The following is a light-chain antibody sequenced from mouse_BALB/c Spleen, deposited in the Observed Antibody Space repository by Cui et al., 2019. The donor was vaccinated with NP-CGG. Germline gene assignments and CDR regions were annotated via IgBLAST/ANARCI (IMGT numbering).Light chain of an antibody. Sequence: QAVVTQESALTTSPGETVTLTCRSSPGAATASNYTNWVQEKPDHLFTGLIGGTNNRAPGVPARFSGSLIGDKAALTITGAQTEDEAIYFCALWYSNHWVFRGGTKLTVL. CDR3: ALWYSNHWV. V-gene: IGLV1*01. CDR2: GTN. J-gene: IGLJ1*01. CDR1: PGAATASNY.